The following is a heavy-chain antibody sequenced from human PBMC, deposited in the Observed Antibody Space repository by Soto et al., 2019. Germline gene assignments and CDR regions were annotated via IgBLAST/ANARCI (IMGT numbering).Heavy chain of an antibody. J-gene: IGHJ4*02. V-gene: IGHV1-18*01. CDR3: ARDVVRYCSSTSCYRGTSFDS. CDR2: ISAYNGNT. Sequence: QVQLVQSGAGVKKPGASVKVSCKASGYTFTSYGISWVRQAPGQGLEWMGWISAYNGNTNYAQKLQGRVTMTTDTPTSTAYRERGSLSSDDTAVYYWARDVVRYCSSTSCYRGTSFDSGGQGTLVTVSS. D-gene: IGHD2-2*02. CDR1: GYTFTSYG.